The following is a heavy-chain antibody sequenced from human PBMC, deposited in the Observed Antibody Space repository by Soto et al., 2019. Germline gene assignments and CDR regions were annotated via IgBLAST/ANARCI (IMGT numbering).Heavy chain of an antibody. Sequence: GSLRLSCAASGFTFSSYAMHWVRQAPGKGLEYVSSISSSGGSTYYANSVKGRFTISRDNSKNTLYLQMGSLRAEDMAVYYCARSALFGELLPYYYFYMDVWGKGTTVTVSS. D-gene: IGHD3-10*02. CDR2: ISSSGGST. V-gene: IGHV3-64*01. J-gene: IGHJ6*03. CDR1: GFTFSSYA. CDR3: ARSALFGELLPYYYFYMDV.